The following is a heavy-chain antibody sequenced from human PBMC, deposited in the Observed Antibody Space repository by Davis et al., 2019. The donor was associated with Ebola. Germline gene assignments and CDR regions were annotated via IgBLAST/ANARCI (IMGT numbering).Heavy chain of an antibody. CDR2: INTKTGNP. J-gene: IGHJ1*01. D-gene: IGHD6-19*01. Sequence: AASVKVSCKASEYTFTNYPLNWVRQAPGQGLEWMGWINTKTGNPTYAQGFTGRFVFSLDTSVSTAYLQISSLKSEDTAVYYCVRGDSSGWYDLFNLFPFKHWGQGTVVTVSS. CDR1: EYTFTNYP. V-gene: IGHV7-4-1*02. CDR3: VRGDSSGWYDLFNLFPFKH.